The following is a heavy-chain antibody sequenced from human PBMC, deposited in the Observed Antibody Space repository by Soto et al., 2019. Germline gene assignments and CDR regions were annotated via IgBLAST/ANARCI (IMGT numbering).Heavy chain of an antibody. CDR2: IYSGGST. CDR3: ARGYDDSSGYYRDY. Sequence: GGSLRLSCAASGFTVSSNYISWVRQAPGKGLGWVSVIYSGGSTYYADSVKGRFTISRDNSKNTLYLQMNSLRAEDTAVYYCARGYDDSSGYYRDYWGQGTLVTVSS. V-gene: IGHV3-53*01. CDR1: GFTVSSNY. J-gene: IGHJ4*02. D-gene: IGHD3-22*01.